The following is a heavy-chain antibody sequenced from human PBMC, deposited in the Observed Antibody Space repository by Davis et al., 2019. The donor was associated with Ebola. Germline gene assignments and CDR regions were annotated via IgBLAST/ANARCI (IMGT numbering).Heavy chain of an antibody. CDR3: ARSTVAAI. J-gene: IGHJ4*02. Sequence: GESLKISCAASGFTFSEYSLSWVRQAPGKGLEWVSVIYSGGSTYYADSVKGRFTISRDNSKNTLYLQMNSLRAEDTAVYYCARSTVAAIWGQGTLVTVSS. CDR1: GFTFSEYS. V-gene: IGHV3-66*01. D-gene: IGHD4-23*01. CDR2: IYSGGST.